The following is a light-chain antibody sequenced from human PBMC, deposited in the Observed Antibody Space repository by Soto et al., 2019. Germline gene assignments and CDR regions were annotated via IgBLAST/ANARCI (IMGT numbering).Light chain of an antibody. CDR2: GAS. J-gene: IGKJ4*01. CDR1: QSVRSSY. V-gene: IGKV3-20*01. Sequence: EIVLTQSPGTLSLSPGERATLSCRTSQSVRSSYLAWYQQRPGQAPRLLIFGASFRATGIPDRFSGSGSGTDFTLTISRLEPEDFAVYYCQHYGSPLTFGGGTKVEIK. CDR3: QHYGSPLT.